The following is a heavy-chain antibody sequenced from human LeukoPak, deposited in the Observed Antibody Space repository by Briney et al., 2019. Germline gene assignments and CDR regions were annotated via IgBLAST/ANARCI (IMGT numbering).Heavy chain of an antibody. D-gene: IGHD2-21*01. J-gene: IGHJ3*02. CDR3: ARLFEVVDAFDI. CDR2: IYYSGST. Sequence: SETLSLTCTVSGVSISGYYWSWIRQPPGKGLEWIGYIYYSGSTNYNPSLKSRVTISVVTSKNQFSLKLSSVTAADTAVYYCARLFEVVDAFDIWGQGTMVTVSS. V-gene: IGHV4-59*01. CDR1: GVSISGYY.